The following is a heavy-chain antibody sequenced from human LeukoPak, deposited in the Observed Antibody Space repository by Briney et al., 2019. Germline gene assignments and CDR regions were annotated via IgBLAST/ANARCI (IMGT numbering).Heavy chain of an antibody. CDR3: ARHSEGYCSGGSCPTDAFDI. Sequence: GESLKISCKGSGYSFTSYWICWVRQMPGKGLEWMGIIYPGDSDTRYSPSFQGQVTISADKSISTAYLQWSSLKASDTAMYYCARHSEGYCSGGSCPTDAFDIWGQGTMVTVSS. J-gene: IGHJ3*02. CDR2: IYPGDSDT. CDR1: GYSFTSYW. V-gene: IGHV5-51*01. D-gene: IGHD2-15*01.